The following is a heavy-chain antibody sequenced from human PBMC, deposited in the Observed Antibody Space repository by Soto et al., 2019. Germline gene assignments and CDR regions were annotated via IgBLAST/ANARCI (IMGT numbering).Heavy chain of an antibody. J-gene: IGHJ4*02. Sequence: GGSLRLSCAASGFTFSSYSMNWVRQAPGKGLEWVSSISSSSSYIYYADSVKGRFTISRDNAKNSLYLQMNSLRAEDTAVYDCARDPGSRGIAARPGVYYFYYWGQGTLVTVSS. CDR3: ARDPGSRGIAARPGVYYFYY. V-gene: IGHV3-21*01. CDR1: GFTFSSYS. CDR2: ISSSSSYI. D-gene: IGHD6-6*01.